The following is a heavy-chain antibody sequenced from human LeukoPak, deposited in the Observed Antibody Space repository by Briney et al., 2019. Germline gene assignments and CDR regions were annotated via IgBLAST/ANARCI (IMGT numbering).Heavy chain of an antibody. CDR1: GFTFSRFA. J-gene: IGHJ3*02. CDR2: ISGSGSSA. CDR3: VPEGFDI. V-gene: IGHV3-23*01. Sequence: GGSLRLSCEISGFTFSRFAMNWVRQAPGQGLEWISIISGSGSSAYYADSVKGRFIVSRDNFKNTVNLEMSGLRVEDTAVYYCVPEGFDIWGQGKMVTVSS.